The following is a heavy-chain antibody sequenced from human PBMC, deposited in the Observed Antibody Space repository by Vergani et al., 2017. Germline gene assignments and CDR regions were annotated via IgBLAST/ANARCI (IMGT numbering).Heavy chain of an antibody. Sequence: EVQLLESGGGLVQPGGSLRLSCAASGFTFSSYAMSWVRQAPGKGLEWVSAISGSGGSTYYADSVKGRFTISRDNSKNSLYLQMNSLRAEDTAVYYCARRGAAAGYYFDYWGQGTLVTVSS. D-gene: IGHD6-13*01. J-gene: IGHJ4*02. V-gene: IGHV3-23*01. CDR2: ISGSGGST. CDR3: ARRGAAAGYYFDY. CDR1: GFTFSSYA.